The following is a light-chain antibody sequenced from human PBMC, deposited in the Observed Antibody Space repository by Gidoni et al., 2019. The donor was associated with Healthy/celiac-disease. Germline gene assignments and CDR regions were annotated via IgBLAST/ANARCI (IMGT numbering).Light chain of an antibody. J-gene: IGKJ2*01. CDR1: PSVSSN. V-gene: IGKV3-15*01. CDR2: GAS. Sequence: EIVMTQSRATLSVSPGERATLSCRASPSVSSNLAWYQQKPGQAPRLLIYGASTRATGIPARFSGSGSGTEFTLTISSLQSEDFAVYYCQQYNNWPPYTFGQGTKLEIK. CDR3: QQYNNWPPYT.